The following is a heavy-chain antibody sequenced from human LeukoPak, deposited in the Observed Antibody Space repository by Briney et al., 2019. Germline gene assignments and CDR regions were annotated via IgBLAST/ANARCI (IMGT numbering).Heavy chain of an antibody. CDR1: GFTFSSYD. Sequence: GGSLRLSCAASGFTFSSYDMHWVRQATGKGLERVSAIGTAGDTYYPGSVKGRFTISRENAKNSLYLQMNSLRAGDTAVYYCALTFHGEWLFRKSFDYWGQGTLVTVSS. V-gene: IGHV3-13*01. CDR3: ALTFHGEWLFRKSFDY. D-gene: IGHD6-19*01. CDR2: IGTAGDT. J-gene: IGHJ4*02.